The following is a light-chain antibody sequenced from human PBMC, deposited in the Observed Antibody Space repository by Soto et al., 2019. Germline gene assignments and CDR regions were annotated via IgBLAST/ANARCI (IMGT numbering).Light chain of an antibody. CDR3: RSYTSSSTRV. J-gene: IGLJ1*01. V-gene: IGLV2-14*01. Sequence: QSVLTQPASVSGSPGQPITISCTGTSSDVGGYNYVSWYQQHPGKAPKLMIYDVSNRPSGVSNRFSGSKSGNTASLSISGLQAEDEADYYCRSYTSSSTRVFGIGTKVTDL. CDR2: DVS. CDR1: SSDVGGYNY.